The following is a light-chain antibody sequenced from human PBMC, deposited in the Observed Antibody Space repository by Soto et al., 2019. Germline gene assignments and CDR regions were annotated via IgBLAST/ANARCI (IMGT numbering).Light chain of an antibody. V-gene: IGKV1-8*01. CDR2: AAS. J-gene: IGKJ1*01. Sequence: AIRMTQSPSSFSASTGDRVTITWRASQGISSYLAWYQQKPGKAPKLLIYAASTLQSGVPSRFSGSGSGTDFTLTISCXQSEDFATYYCQQYYSYPRTFGQGTKVDIK. CDR3: QQYYSYPRT. CDR1: QGISSY.